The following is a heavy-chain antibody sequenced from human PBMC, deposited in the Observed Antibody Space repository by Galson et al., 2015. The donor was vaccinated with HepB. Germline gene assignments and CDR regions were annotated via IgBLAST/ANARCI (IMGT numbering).Heavy chain of an antibody. CDR3: ARVIGYCSSTSCYYSPYFDY. D-gene: IGHD2-2*01. Sequence: LSLTCTVSGGSISSYYWSWIRQPPGKALEWIGYNYYSGSTNYNPSLKSRVTISVDTSKNQFSLKLTSVTAADTAVYYCARVIGYCSSTSCYYSPYFDYWGQGALVTVSA. J-gene: IGHJ4*02. CDR1: GGSISSYY. CDR2: NYYSGST. V-gene: IGHV4-59*01.